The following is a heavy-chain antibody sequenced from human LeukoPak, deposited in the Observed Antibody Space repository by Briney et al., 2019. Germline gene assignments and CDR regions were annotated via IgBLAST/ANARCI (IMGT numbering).Heavy chain of an antibody. CDR2: IVGSGGST. J-gene: IGHJ4*02. CDR3: SKWGDYDVSTGYHDSDF. CDR1: GFTFSNYA. Sequence: PGASLRLSCAASGFTFSNYAMSWVRQAPGKGLEWVSAIVGSGGSTYYADSVKGRFSISRDNSKNTLFLQMNSLRVEDTALYYCSKWGDYDVSTGYHDSDFWGQGTLVTVSS. D-gene: IGHD3-9*01. V-gene: IGHV3-23*01.